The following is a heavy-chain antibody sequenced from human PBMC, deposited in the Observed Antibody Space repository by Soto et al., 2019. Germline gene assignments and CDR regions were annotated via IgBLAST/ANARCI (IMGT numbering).Heavy chain of an antibody. D-gene: IGHD6-13*01. Sequence: QVQLQESGPGLVKPSETLSLTCSVSGGSISFYYWNWIRQSPGKGLEWIGYSYSSGGTNYNPSIKSRVTISVATSKNQFSLQLSSVTAADTAVYYCARGDSTTHGDAFDIWGQGRIVTVSP. CDR1: GGSISFYY. V-gene: IGHV4-59*01. J-gene: IGHJ3*02. CDR3: ARGDSTTHGDAFDI. CDR2: SYSSGGT.